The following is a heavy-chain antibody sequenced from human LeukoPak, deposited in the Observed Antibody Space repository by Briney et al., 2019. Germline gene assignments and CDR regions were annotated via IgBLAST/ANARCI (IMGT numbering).Heavy chain of an antibody. CDR2: ISGSGGST. Sequence: GGSLRLSCAASGFTFSGYWMHWVRQAPGKGLEWVSAISGSGGSTYYADSVKGRFTISRDNSKNTLYLQMNSLRAEDTAVYYCAKVGYSGYDAYYFDYWGQGTLVTVSS. CDR1: GFTFSGYW. CDR3: AKVGYSGYDAYYFDY. V-gene: IGHV3-23*01. D-gene: IGHD5-12*01. J-gene: IGHJ4*02.